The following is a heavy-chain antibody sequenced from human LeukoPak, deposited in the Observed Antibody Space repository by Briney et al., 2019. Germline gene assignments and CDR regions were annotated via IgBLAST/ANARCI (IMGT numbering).Heavy chain of an antibody. CDR3: ARVRGNYYYDSSGYPRVHAFDI. CDR1: GGSFSGYY. Sequence: KPSETLSLTCAAYGGSFSGYYWSWIRQPPGKGLEWIGEINHSGSTNYNPSLKSRVTISVDTSKNQFSLKLSSVTAADTAVYYCARVRGNYYYDSSGYPRVHAFDIWGQGTMVTVSS. J-gene: IGHJ3*02. V-gene: IGHV4-34*01. D-gene: IGHD3-22*01. CDR2: INHSGST.